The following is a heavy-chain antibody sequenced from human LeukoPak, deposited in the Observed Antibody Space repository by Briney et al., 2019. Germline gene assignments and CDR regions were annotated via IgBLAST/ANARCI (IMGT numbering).Heavy chain of an antibody. CDR2: ISSSSSYI. CDR1: GFTFSSYS. D-gene: IGHD1-1*01. CDR3: AILQLERRPYYYGMDV. V-gene: IGHV3-21*01. J-gene: IGHJ6*04. Sequence: GGSLRLSCAASGFTFSSYSMNWVCQAPGKGLEWVSSISSSSSYIYYADSVKGRFTISRDNAKNSLYLQMNSLRAEDTAVYYCAILQLERRPYYYGMDVWGKGTTVTVSS.